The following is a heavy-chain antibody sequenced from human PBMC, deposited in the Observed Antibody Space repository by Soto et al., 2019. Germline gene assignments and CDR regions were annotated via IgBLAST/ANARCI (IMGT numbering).Heavy chain of an antibody. D-gene: IGHD3-10*01. Sequence: QVQLVQSGAEMKNPGSSVKVSCQSSGGTFNTYAMNWVRQAPGQGPEWMGDISPMFGAANYAPKFQGRVTSTADESTGTSYMQLSSMTTEDTALYFCAREAQVPTPAFDYWGQGTLVTVSS. V-gene: IGHV1-69*19. CDR3: AREAQVPTPAFDY. CDR1: GGTFNTYA. J-gene: IGHJ4*02. CDR2: ISPMFGAA.